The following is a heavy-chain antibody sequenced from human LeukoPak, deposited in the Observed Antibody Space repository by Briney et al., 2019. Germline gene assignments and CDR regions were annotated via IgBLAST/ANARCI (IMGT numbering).Heavy chain of an antibody. J-gene: IGHJ4*02. Sequence: HGASVKVSCKASGGTFSSYAISWVRQAPGQGLEWMGGIIPIFGTANYAQKFQGRVTITADESTSTAYMELSSLRSEDTAVYYCARTSHYYDSSGAAADYWGQGTLVTVSS. CDR1: GGTFSSYA. CDR3: ARTSHYYDSSGAAADY. V-gene: IGHV1-69*13. CDR2: IIPIFGTA. D-gene: IGHD3-22*01.